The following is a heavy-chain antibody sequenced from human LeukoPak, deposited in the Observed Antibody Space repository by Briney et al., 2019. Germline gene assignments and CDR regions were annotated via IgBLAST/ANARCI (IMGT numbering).Heavy chain of an antibody. D-gene: IGHD4-17*01. CDR1: GFTFNNYA. J-gene: IGHJ6*02. CDR3: ARGAVTTNYYYYGMDV. Sequence: PGRSLRLSCAASGFTFNNYAMHWVRQAPGKGLEWEAVIWYDGSNKYYTDSVKGRFTISRDNSKNTLYLQMNSLRVEDTAVYYCARGAVTTNYYYYGMDVWGQGTTVTVSS. CDR2: IWYDGSNK. V-gene: IGHV3-33*08.